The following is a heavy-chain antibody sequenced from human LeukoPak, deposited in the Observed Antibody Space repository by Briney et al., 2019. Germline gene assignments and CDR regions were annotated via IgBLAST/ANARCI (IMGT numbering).Heavy chain of an antibody. CDR3: ARGHTYYYDSSGYYYGLEAFDI. D-gene: IGHD3-22*01. Sequence: PGGSLRLSCAASGFTFSSYGMHWVRQAPGKGLEWVAVISYDGSNKYYADSVKGRFTISRDNSKNTLYLQMNSLRAEDTAVYYCARGHTYYYDSSGYYYGLEAFDIWGQGTMVTASS. V-gene: IGHV3-30*03. CDR1: GFTFSSYG. J-gene: IGHJ3*02. CDR2: ISYDGSNK.